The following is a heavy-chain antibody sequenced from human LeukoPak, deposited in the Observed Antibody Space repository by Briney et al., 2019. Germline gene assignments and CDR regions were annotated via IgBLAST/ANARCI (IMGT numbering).Heavy chain of an antibody. CDR1: GFTFSSCE. CDR2: ISSSGSTI. V-gene: IGHV3-48*03. CDR3: AELGITMIGGV. D-gene: IGHD3-10*02. J-gene: IGHJ6*04. Sequence: GGSLRLSCAASGFTFSSCEMNWVRQAPGKGLEWVSYISSSGSTIYYADSVKGRFTISRDNAKISLYLQMNSLRAEDTAVYYCAELGITMIGGVWGKGTTVTISS.